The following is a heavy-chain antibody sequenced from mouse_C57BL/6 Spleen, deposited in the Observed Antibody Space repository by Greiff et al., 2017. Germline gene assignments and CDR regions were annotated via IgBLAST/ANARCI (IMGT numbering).Heavy chain of an antibody. J-gene: IGHJ3*01. D-gene: IGHD2-1*01. CDR1: GYTFTSYW. V-gene: IGHV1-59*01. Sequence: VQLPQPGAELVRPGTSVTLSCKASGYTFTSYWLHWVQQRPGQGLEWIGVIDPSDSYTNYNQHVKGKATLTVDTSSSTANMQLRSLTSEDCAVNYCARRGNEEFAYWGKGTLVTVSA. CDR2: IDPSDSYT. CDR3: ARRGNEEFAY.